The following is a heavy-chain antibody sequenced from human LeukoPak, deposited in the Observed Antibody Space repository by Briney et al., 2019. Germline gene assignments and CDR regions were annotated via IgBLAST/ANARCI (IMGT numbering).Heavy chain of an antibody. J-gene: IGHJ4*02. CDR3: ARNYGDSLYYFDY. V-gene: IGHV1-18*01. Sequence: ASVKVSCKASGYTFTNYGITWVRQAPGQGLEWMGWVSAKTGDTNYAQKFQGRVTMTTDTSTSTVYMELRSLRSDDTAVFYCARNYGDSLYYFDYWGQGTLVTVSS. CDR1: GYTFTNYG. D-gene: IGHD4-17*01. CDR2: VSAKTGDT.